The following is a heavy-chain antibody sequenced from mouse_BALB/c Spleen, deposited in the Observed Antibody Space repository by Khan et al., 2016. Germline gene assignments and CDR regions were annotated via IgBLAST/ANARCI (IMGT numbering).Heavy chain of an antibody. CDR1: GYTLTSYV. V-gene: IGHV1S136*01. CDR2: INPYNDGT. D-gene: IGHD1-1*01. Sequence: VRLQQSGPELVKPGASVKMSCKASGYTLTSYVMHWVKQKPGQGLERIGHINPYNDGTKYNEKFKGKATLTSDKSSSTAYMELSSLTSEDSAVYSCARRSYYGSSYTCFAYWVQGTLVTVSA. J-gene: IGHJ3*01. CDR3: ARRSYYGSSYTCFAY.